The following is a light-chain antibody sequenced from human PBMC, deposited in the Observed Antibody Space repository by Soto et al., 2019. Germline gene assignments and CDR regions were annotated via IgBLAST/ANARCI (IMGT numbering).Light chain of an antibody. V-gene: IGKV1-33*01. J-gene: IGKJ5*01. Sequence: DIQMTQYPSSLSAPVGDRVTITCPASQDISNYLNWYQQKPGKAPKLLIYDASNLETGVPSRFSGSGSGTDFTFTISSLQPEDIATYYCQQYDNLPITFGQRRRLEI. CDR3: QQYDNLPIT. CDR2: DAS. CDR1: QDISNY.